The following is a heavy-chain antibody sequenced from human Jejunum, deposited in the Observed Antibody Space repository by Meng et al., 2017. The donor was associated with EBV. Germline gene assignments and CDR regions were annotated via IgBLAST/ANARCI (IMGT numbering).Heavy chain of an antibody. J-gene: IGHJ4*02. V-gene: IGHV3-53*01. Sequence: EVHLSESGGDLIQPGGSLRLSCAASGFSVKNNYLIWVHQAPGKGLEWVSVISSGGNTYYADSVKGRFTISRDDSKNTVFLQMNSLRAEDTAVYYCARGGEPDYWGQGTLVTVSS. CDR2: ISSGGNT. CDR1: GFSVKNNY. D-gene: IGHD3-10*01. CDR3: ARGGEPDY.